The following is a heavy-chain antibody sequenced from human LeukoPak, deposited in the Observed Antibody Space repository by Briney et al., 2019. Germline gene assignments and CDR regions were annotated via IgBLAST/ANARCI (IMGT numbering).Heavy chain of an antibody. D-gene: IGHD3-16*02. V-gene: IGHV3-74*01. CDR1: GFTFSSYW. CDR3: AKANYVWGSYPDAFDI. Sequence: GGFLRLSCAASGFTFSSYWMHWVRQAPGKGLVWVSRINSDGSSTSYADSVKGRFTISRDNAKNTLYLQMNSLRAEDTAVYYCAKANYVWGSYPDAFDIWGQGTMVTVSS. CDR2: INSDGSST. J-gene: IGHJ3*02.